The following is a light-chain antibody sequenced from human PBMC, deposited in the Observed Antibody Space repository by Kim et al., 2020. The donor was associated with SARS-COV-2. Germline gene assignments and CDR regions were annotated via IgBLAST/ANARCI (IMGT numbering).Light chain of an antibody. CDR3: QQYGSSPYT. CDR2: GAS. Sequence: LARGERATLSCRASQSVSRSYLAWYQHKPGQAPRLLIYGASSRATGIPDRFSGSGSGTDFTLTISRLEPEDFAVYYCQQYGSSPYTFGQGTKLEI. J-gene: IGKJ2*01. CDR1: QSVSRSY. V-gene: IGKV3-20*01.